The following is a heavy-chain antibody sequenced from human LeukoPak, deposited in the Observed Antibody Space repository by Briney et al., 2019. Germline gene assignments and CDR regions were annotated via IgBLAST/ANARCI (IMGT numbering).Heavy chain of an antibody. J-gene: IGHJ4*02. CDR1: GGSISSGDYY. CDR2: IYYSWST. V-gene: IGHV4-30-4*08. CDR3: ARDRTGVYSDY. D-gene: IGHD7-27*01. Sequence: SQTLSLTCTVSGGSISSGDYYWSWIRQPPGKGLEWIGYIYYSWSTYYNPSLKSRVTISVDTSKNQFSLKLSSVTAADTAVYYCARDRTGVYSDYWGQGTLVTVSS.